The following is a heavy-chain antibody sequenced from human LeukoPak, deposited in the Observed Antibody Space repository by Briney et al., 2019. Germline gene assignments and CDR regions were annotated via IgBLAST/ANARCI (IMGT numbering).Heavy chain of an antibody. Sequence: GASVKVSCKASGGTFSSYAISWVRQAPGQGLEWMGRIIPILGIANYAQKFQGRVTITADKSTSTAYMELSSLRSEDTAVYYCARDGLHCSSTSCYHPLPSGYWGQGTLVTVSS. CDR1: GGTFSSYA. J-gene: IGHJ4*02. CDR3: ARDGLHCSSTSCYHPLPSGY. V-gene: IGHV1-69*04. CDR2: IIPILGIA. D-gene: IGHD2-2*01.